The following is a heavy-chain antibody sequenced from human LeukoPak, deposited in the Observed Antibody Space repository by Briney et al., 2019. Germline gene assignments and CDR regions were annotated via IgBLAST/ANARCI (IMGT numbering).Heavy chain of an antibody. J-gene: IGHJ4*02. CDR1: GFTFSSYG. CDR2: ISYDGSNK. Sequence: GGSLRLSCAASGFTFSSYGMHWVRQAPGKGLEWVAVISYDGSNKHYADSVKGRFTISRDNSKNTLYLQMNSLRAEDTAVYYCAKGLYYYGSGSYFLWGQGTLVTVSS. D-gene: IGHD3-10*01. CDR3: AKGLYYYGSGSYFL. V-gene: IGHV3-30*18.